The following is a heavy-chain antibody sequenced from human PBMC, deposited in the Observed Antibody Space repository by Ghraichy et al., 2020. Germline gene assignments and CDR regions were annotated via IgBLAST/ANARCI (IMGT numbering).Heavy chain of an antibody. J-gene: IGHJ4*02. V-gene: IGHV4-34*01. CDR1: GGSFSGYY. D-gene: IGHD2-15*01. CDR2: INHSGST. CDR3: ARGLGMWGGSWPIPY. Sequence: SETLSLTCAVYGGSFSGYYWSWIRQPPGKGLEWIGEINHSGSTNYNPSLKSRVTISVDTSKNQFSLKLSSVTAADTAVYYCARGLGMWGGSWPIPYWGQGTLVTVSS.